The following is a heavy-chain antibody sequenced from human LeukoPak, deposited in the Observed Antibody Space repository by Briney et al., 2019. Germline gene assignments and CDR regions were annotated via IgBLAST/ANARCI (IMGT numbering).Heavy chain of an antibody. V-gene: IGHV1-2*02. CDR3: ARMNTSLHLVVVPNNWFDP. D-gene: IGHD3-22*01. Sequence: ASVKVSFKASGYTFTGYYMHWVRLAPGQGLEWMGWINPNSGGTNYAQKVQGRVTMTRDTSISTAYMELSRLRSDDTAVYYCARMNTSLHLVVVPNNWFDPWGQGTLVTVSS. CDR2: INPNSGGT. J-gene: IGHJ5*02. CDR1: GYTFTGYY.